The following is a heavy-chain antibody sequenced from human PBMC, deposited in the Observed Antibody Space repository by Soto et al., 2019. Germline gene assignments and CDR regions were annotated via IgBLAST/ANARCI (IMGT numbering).Heavy chain of an antibody. Sequence: GGSLRLSCAASGFTFSSYSMNWVRQAPGKGLEWVSSISSSSSYIYYADSVKGRFTISRDNAKNSLYLQMNSLRAEDTAVYYCAREGALYMVRGGIDYWGQGTLVTVSS. V-gene: IGHV3-21*01. D-gene: IGHD5-18*01. CDR2: ISSSSSYI. CDR1: GFTFSSYS. J-gene: IGHJ4*02. CDR3: AREGALYMVRGGIDY.